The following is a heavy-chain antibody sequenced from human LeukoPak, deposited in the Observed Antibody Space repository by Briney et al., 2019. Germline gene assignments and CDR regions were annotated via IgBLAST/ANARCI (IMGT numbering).Heavy chain of an antibody. CDR3: ARGRSNYYGMDV. Sequence: SETLSFTCSVSDGSINSYYWNWIRRPPGKGLEWIGYIYYNGNTNYSPSLKSRVTMSVDTSKNLFSLKVSSVTAADTAVYYCARGRSNYYGMDVWGQGTTVTVSS. CDR1: DGSINSYY. D-gene: IGHD1-26*01. J-gene: IGHJ6*02. V-gene: IGHV4-59*01. CDR2: IYYNGNT.